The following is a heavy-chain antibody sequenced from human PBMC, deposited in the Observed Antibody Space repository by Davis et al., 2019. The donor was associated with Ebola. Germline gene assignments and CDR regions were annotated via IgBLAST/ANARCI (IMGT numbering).Heavy chain of an antibody. D-gene: IGHD3-22*01. CDR3: ARRRIDTMTPPDY. Sequence: PGGSLRLSCKGSGYSFTSYWIGWVRQMPGKGLEWMGIIYPGDSDTRYSPSFQGQVTISADKSISTAYLQWSSLKASDTAMYYCARRRIDTMTPPDYWGQGTLVTVSS. J-gene: IGHJ4*02. V-gene: IGHV5-51*01. CDR1: GYSFTSYW. CDR2: IYPGDSDT.